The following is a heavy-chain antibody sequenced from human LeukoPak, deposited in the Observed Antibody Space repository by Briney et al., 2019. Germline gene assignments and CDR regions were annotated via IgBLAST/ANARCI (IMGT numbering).Heavy chain of an antibody. CDR1: GFTFSNAW. D-gene: IGHD1-26*01. V-gene: IGHV3-15*01. CDR2: IKSKTDGGTT. J-gene: IGHJ4*02. CDR3: TTDQAVYSGSYCDY. Sequence: PGGSLRLPCAASGFTFSNAWMSWVRQAPGKGLEWVGRIKSKTDGGTTDYAAPVKGRFTISRDDSKNTLYLQMNSLKTEDTAVYYCTTDQAVYSGSYCDYWGQGTLVTVSS.